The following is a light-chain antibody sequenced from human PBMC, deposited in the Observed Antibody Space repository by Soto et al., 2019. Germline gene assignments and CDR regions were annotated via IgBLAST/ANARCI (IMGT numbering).Light chain of an antibody. CDR1: QSVSNNW. Sequence: EIVLTQSPDTLSLSPGERATLSCRASQSVSNNWLAWYQQKPGQAPRLLIYAASSRPGGIPDKFSGSGSGTDFTLTINRLEPEDFAVYCCQQYGTSPYTFAQGTKLEI. V-gene: IGKV3-20*01. CDR2: AAS. CDR3: QQYGTSPYT. J-gene: IGKJ2*01.